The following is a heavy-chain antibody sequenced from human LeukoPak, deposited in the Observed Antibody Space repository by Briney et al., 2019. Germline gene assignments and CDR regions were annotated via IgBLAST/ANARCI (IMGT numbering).Heavy chain of an antibody. V-gene: IGHV1-46*01. D-gene: IGHD1/OR15-1a*01. CDR1: GYTFTSYY. CDR3: ARGHNENNYKSACGI. J-gene: IGHJ3*02. CDR2: INPSGGST. Sequence: ASVKVSCKASGYTFTSYYMHWVRQAPGQGLEWMGIINPSGGSTSYAQKFQGRVTMTRDASTSTVYMELSSLRSEDTAVYYCARGHNENNYKSACGIWGQGTMVTVSS.